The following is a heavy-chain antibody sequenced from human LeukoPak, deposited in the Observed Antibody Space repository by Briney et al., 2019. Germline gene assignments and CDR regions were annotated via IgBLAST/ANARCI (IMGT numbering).Heavy chain of an antibody. CDR1: GYTFTGYY. D-gene: IGHD3-9*01. J-gene: IGHJ4*02. CDR3: ARSPHILTGENFDY. Sequence: RASVKVSCKASGYTFTGYYMHWVRQAPGQGLEGMGWINPNHGDTNYAQKFQDRVSMTRDTSISTAYMHLSRLRSADTAVYYCARSPHILTGENFDYWGQGTLLTVSS. CDR2: INPNHGDT. V-gene: IGHV1-2*02.